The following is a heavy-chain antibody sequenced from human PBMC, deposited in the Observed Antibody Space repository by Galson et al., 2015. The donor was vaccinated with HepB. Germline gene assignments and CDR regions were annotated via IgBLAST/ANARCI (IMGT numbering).Heavy chain of an antibody. J-gene: IGHJ4*02. D-gene: IGHD3/OR15-3a*01. CDR2: VWFDGTKT. CDR1: GFTFSSYA. CDR3: AGGLDYFDY. V-gene: IGHV3-33*08. Sequence: SLRLSCAASGFTFSSYAMTWVRQAPGKGLKWVAVVWFDGTKTYYEDSVRGRFVISRDNSRNMVHLQMNSLRAADTAVYYCAGGLDYFDYWSQGARVTVSS.